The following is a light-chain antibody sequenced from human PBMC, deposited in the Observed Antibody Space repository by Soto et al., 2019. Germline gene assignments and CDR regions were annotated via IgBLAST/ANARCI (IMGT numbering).Light chain of an antibody. J-gene: IGKJ4*01. CDR1: RGVLYKSNNKNH. V-gene: IGKV4-1*01. CDR2: GAS. Sequence: DLVMTRSPHYLAVSLGERATMNCTCSRGVLYKSNNKNHLAWYQQIPGQTPRLLIYGASTRATGIPVRFSGSGSGTEFTLTIISLQPEDFATYYCLQNNSYPRTFG. CDR3: LQNNSYPRT.